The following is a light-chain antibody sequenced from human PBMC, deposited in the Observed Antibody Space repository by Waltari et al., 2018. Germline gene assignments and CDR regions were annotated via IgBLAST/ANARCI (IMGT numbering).Light chain of an antibody. CDR3: QQYYDSPIT. Sequence: DIVMTQSPDSLTLSLGVRATISCKSSQSVLRTSSNKNFLAWYQQKSGQPPKLLFYWASTRESGVPDRFSGSGSGTDFTLTISSLQSEDVAIYYCQQYYDSPITFGPGTKVDV. CDR1: QSVLRTSSNKNF. V-gene: IGKV4-1*01. J-gene: IGKJ3*01. CDR2: WAS.